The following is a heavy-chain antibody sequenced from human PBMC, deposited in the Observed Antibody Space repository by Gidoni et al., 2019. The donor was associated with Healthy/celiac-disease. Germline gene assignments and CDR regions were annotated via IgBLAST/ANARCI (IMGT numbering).Heavy chain of an antibody. J-gene: IGHJ4*02. Sequence: EVQLVESGGGLVKPGGSLRLSCAASGFTFSSYSMNWVRQAPGKGLEWVSSISSSSSYIYYADSVKGRFTISRDNAKNSLYLQMNSLRAEDTAVYYCARPEGRDGYNPDYWGQGTLVTVSS. V-gene: IGHV3-21*01. CDR2: ISSSSSYI. CDR3: ARPEGRDGYNPDY. CDR1: GFTFSSYS. D-gene: IGHD5-12*01.